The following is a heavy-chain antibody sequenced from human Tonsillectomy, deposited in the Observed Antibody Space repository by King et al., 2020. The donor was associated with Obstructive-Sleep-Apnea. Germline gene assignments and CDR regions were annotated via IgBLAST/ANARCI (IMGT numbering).Heavy chain of an antibody. CDR3: ARVHSSSTRHLIPEYYYGMDV. J-gene: IGHJ6*02. D-gene: IGHD6-13*01. CDR1: GYTFTGYY. V-gene: IGHV1-2*04. Sequence: VQLVESGAEVKKPGASVKVSCKASGYTFTGYYMHWVRQAPGQGLEWMGWINPNSGGTNYAQKFQGWVTMTRDTSISTAYMELSRLRSDDTAVYYCARVHSSSTRHLIPEYYYGMDVWGQGTTVTVSS. CDR2: INPNSGGT.